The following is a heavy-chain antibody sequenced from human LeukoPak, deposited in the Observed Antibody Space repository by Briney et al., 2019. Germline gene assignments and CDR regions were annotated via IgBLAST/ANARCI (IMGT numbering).Heavy chain of an antibody. Sequence: GGALRLSCAASGFTIGPYAMYWVRQGPGRGLEWVSVIKADGSGTFADSVWGRFTTSRDNSKNSLYLQMNSLTSEDTALYYCATWAFYHNLDVWGQGTTVIVSS. CDR3: ATWAFYHNLDV. CDR2: IKADGSGT. V-gene: IGHV3-43*02. J-gene: IGHJ6*02. D-gene: IGHD2/OR15-2a*01. CDR1: GFTIGPYA.